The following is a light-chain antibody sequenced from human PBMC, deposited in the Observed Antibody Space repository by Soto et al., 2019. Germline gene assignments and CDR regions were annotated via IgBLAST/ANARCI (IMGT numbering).Light chain of an antibody. CDR1: QSVITF. CDR2: NAS. CDR3: QQPGRSPIT. Sequence: IVLTWAPVPLSLSPGERAILSCRASQSVITFAAWFQQQPGQPPRLLNCNASNRTTGIPARFSGSGSGTDFTLTISRLEPEDFAVYYCQQPGRSPITFGQGTRLEIK. J-gene: IGKJ5*01. V-gene: IGKV3-11*01.